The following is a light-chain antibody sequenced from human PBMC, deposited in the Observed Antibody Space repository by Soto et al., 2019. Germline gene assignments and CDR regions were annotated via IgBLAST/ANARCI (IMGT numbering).Light chain of an antibody. V-gene: IGKV2-28*01. CDR1: QSLLHSNGYNY. CDR2: LGS. Sequence: DIVMTQSPLSLPVTPGEPASISCRSSQSLLHSNGYNYLDWYLQKPGQSPQLLIYLGSNRASGVPERFSGSGSGTDFTLKISRVEAEDVGVYYCMQALQPQTFGQGTKLEIK. J-gene: IGKJ2*01. CDR3: MQALQPQT.